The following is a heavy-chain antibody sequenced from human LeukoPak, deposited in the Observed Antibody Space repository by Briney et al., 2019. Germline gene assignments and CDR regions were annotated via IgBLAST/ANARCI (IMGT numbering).Heavy chain of an antibody. Sequence: GGSLRLSCAASGFTFSSYAISWARQAPGKGLEWVSYISSSSSTIYYADSVKGRFTISRDNAKNSLYLQMNSLRAEDTAVYYCARLIAAAGNPLYSDYWGQGTLVTVSS. V-gene: IGHV3-48*01. D-gene: IGHD6-13*01. CDR2: ISSSSSTI. J-gene: IGHJ4*02. CDR3: ARLIAAAGNPLYSDY. CDR1: GFTFSSYA.